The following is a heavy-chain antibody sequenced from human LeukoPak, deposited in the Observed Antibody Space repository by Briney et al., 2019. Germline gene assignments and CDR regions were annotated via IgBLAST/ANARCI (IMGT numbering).Heavy chain of an antibody. J-gene: IGHJ4*02. D-gene: IGHD1-26*01. Sequence: ASVKVSCKASGYSFTAYGITWMRQAPGQGLEWMGWISAYNGNTHYAERLQDRVTMTTDTSTSTAYMELRSLRSDDTAIYYCARVKRWELLHYFDYWGQGTLVTVSS. CDR1: GYSFTAYG. CDR2: ISAYNGNT. CDR3: ARVKRWELLHYFDY. V-gene: IGHV1-18*01.